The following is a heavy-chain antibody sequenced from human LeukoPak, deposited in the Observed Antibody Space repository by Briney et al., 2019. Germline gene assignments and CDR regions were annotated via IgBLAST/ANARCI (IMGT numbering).Heavy chain of an antibody. V-gene: IGHV1-69*13. D-gene: IGHD4-23*01. Sequence: GASVKVSCKASGGTFSSYAISWVRQAPGQGLEWMGGIIPIFGTANYAQKFQGRVTITADESTSTAYMELSSLRSEDTAVYYCARLDGLTVVTPEDWGQGTLVTVSS. J-gene: IGHJ4*02. CDR1: GGTFSSYA. CDR3: ARLDGLTVVTPED. CDR2: IIPIFGTA.